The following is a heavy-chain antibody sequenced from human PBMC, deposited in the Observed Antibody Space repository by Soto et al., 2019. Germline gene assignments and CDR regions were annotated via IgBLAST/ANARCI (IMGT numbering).Heavy chain of an antibody. D-gene: IGHD3-10*02. CDR3: VHRLDVPGLAFDP. Sequence: SGPTLVNPTQTLRLTCAFSGFSLSASGASVGWIRQPPGKALEWLAHIYWNDDKRYSPSLRSRLTISKDTSKNQVVLTFTNMDPADTGTYYCVHRLDVPGLAFDPWGQGTLVTVS. CDR1: GFSLSASGAS. CDR2: IYWNDDK. J-gene: IGHJ5*02. V-gene: IGHV2-5*01.